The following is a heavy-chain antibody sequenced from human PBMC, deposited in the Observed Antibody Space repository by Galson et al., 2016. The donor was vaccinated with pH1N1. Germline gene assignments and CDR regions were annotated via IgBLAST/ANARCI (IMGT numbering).Heavy chain of an antibody. J-gene: IGHJ4*02. CDR2: ISSGGNTM. Sequence: SLRLSCAVSGFTFDSHEMNWVRQAPGKGLEWDASISSGGNTMFYADSVKGRFIIFRDNAKNSLYLQMNSLRVEDTAVYYCARAYYDPLTRFSGAFDYWGQGTLVTVSS. CDR3: ARAYYDPLTRFSGAFDY. D-gene: IGHD3-9*01. CDR1: GFTFDSHE. V-gene: IGHV3-48*03.